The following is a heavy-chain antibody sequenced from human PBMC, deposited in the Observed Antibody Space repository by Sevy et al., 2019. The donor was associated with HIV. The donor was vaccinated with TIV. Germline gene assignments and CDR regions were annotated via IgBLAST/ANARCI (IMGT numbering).Heavy chain of an antibody. CDR1: GFTFSSYA. Sequence: GGSLRLSCAASGFTFSSYAMHWVRQAPGKGLEWVAVISYDGSNKYYADSVKGRFTISRDNSKNTLYLQMNSLRAEDTAVYYCARDLRSDYWGQGTLVTVSS. CDR2: ISYDGSNK. CDR3: ARDLRSDY. J-gene: IGHJ4*02. V-gene: IGHV3-30-3*01.